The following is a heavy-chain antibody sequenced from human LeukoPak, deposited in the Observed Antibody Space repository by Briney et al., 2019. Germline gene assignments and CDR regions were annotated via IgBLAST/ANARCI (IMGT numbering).Heavy chain of an antibody. Sequence: ASVKVSCKASGYTFTSYDINWVRQATGQGLEWMGWMNPNSGNTGYAQKFQGRVTITRNTSISTAYMELSSLRSEDTAVYYCARQGYSSSWTYYYYYMDVWGKGTTVTVSS. J-gene: IGHJ6*03. V-gene: IGHV1-8*03. D-gene: IGHD6-13*01. CDR2: MNPNSGNT. CDR3: ARQGYSSSWTYYYYYMDV. CDR1: GYTFTSYD.